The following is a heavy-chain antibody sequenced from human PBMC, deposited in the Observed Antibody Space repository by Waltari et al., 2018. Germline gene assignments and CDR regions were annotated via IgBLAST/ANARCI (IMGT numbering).Heavy chain of an antibody. CDR2: ISSSSSTI. Sequence: EVQLVESGGGLVQPGGSLRLSCAASGFTFSSYGMNWVRQAPGNGLEWVSYISSSSSTIYYADSVKGRFTISRDNAKRSLYLQMNSLRAEDTAVYYCASGSYSYGLGYWGQGTLVTVSS. CDR3: ASGSYSYGLGY. D-gene: IGHD5-18*01. J-gene: IGHJ4*02. CDR1: GFTFSSYG. V-gene: IGHV3-48*01.